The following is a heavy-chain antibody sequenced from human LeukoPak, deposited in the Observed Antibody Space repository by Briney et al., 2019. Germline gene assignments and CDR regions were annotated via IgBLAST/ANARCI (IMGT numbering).Heavy chain of an antibody. CDR2: ISSNGGST. J-gene: IGHJ4*02. D-gene: IGHD5-18*01. CDR1: GFTFSSYA. Sequence: GGSLRLSCAASGFTFSSYAMHWVRQAPGKGPEYVSAISSNGGSTYYANSVKGRFTISRDNSKNTLYLQMGSLRAEDMAVYYCARGRPTYGYAEFDHWGQGTLVTVSS. CDR3: ARGRPTYGYAEFDH. V-gene: IGHV3-64*01.